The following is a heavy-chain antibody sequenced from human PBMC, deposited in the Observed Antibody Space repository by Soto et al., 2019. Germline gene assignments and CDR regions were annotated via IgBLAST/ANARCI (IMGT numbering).Heavy chain of an antibody. Sequence: GGSLRLSCAASGFTFSSYGMHWVRQAPGKGLEWVAVISYDGSNKYYADSVKGRFTISRDNSKNTLYLQMNSLRAEDTAVYYCAKDHLRYFDWLPLYYFDYWGQGTLVTVSS. CDR3: AKDHLRYFDWLPLYYFDY. CDR1: GFTFSSYG. CDR2: ISYDGSNK. D-gene: IGHD3-9*01. V-gene: IGHV3-30*18. J-gene: IGHJ4*02.